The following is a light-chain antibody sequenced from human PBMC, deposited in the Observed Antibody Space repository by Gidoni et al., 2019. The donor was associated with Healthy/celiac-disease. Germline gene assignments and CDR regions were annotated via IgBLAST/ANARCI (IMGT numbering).Light chain of an antibody. Sequence: EIVLTQSTATLSLSPGERATLSCRASQSVSSYVAWYQQKPGQAPRLLIYDASNRATGIPARFSGSGSGTDFTLTISSLEPEDFAVYYCQQRSNWSMTFGQGTRLEIK. J-gene: IGKJ5*01. V-gene: IGKV3-11*01. CDR2: DAS. CDR3: QQRSNWSMT. CDR1: QSVSSY.